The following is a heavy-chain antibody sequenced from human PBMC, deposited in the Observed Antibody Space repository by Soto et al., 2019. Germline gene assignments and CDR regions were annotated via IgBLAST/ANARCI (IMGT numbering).Heavy chain of an antibody. V-gene: IGHV4-34*01. D-gene: IGHD3-10*01. Sequence: SETLSLTCAVYGGSFSGYYWSWIRQPPGKGLERIGEINHSGSTNYNPSLKSRVTISVDTSKNQFSLKLSSVTAADTAVYYCARGNSYYYGSGSYSRRRNWFDPWGQGTLVTVSS. CDR2: INHSGST. CDR1: GGSFSGYY. J-gene: IGHJ5*02. CDR3: ARGNSYYYGSGSYSRRRNWFDP.